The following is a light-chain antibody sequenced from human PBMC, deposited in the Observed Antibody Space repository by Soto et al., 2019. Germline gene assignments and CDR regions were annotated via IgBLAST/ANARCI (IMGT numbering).Light chain of an antibody. Sequence: QSVLTQPPSASGTPGQRVTISCSGSSSNIGSNTVNWYQQLPGTAPKLLIYSNNQRPSGVPDRFSVSKSGTSASLAISGLQSEDEADYYCAAWDDSMNGPVFGTGTKVT. CDR1: SSNIGSNT. V-gene: IGLV1-44*01. J-gene: IGLJ1*01. CDR2: SNN. CDR3: AAWDDSMNGPV.